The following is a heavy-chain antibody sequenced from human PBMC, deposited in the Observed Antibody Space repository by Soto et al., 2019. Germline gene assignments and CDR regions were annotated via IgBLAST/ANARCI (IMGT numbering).Heavy chain of an antibody. CDR1: GFTLSNDG. J-gene: IGHJ4*02. CDR3: VGRYGLNCDATRCAY. V-gene: IGHV3-30*03. CDR2: ISYDGNDK. Sequence: GGYLRLSCAASGFTLSNDGIHWARQAPGKGLEWVADISYDGNDKWYVDAVRGRFTISRDNSKNTVYLQMNGLRAEDTAMYYYVGRYGLNCDATRCAYGVQGT. D-gene: IGHD2-15*01.